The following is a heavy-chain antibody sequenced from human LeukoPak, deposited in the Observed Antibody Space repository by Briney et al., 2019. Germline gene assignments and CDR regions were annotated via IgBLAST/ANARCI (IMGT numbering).Heavy chain of an antibody. J-gene: IGHJ3*02. CDR3: ARPLEAYYYDSSGDAFDI. V-gene: IGHV5-51*01. CDR2: IYPGDSDT. D-gene: IGHD3-22*01. Sequence: GESLKISCKGSGYSFTSYWIGWVRQMPGKGLEWMGIIYPGDSDTRYSPSFQGQVTISADKSISTAYLQWSSLKASDTAMYYCARPLEAYYYDSSGDAFDIWGQGTMVTVSS. CDR1: GYSFTSYW.